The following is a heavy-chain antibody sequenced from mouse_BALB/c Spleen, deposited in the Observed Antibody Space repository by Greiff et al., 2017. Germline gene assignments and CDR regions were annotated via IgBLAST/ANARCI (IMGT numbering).Heavy chain of an antibody. CDR2: INPGSGGT. J-gene: IGHJ2*01. Sequence: QVQLQQSGAELVRPGTSVKVSCKASGYAFTNYLIEWVKQRPGQGLEWIGVINPGSGGTNYNEKFKGKATLTADKSSSTAYMQLSSLTSDDSAVYFCALQLGLLDYWGQGTTLTVSS. D-gene: IGHD3-1*01. CDR1: GYAFTNYL. V-gene: IGHV1-54*03. CDR3: ALQLGLLDY.